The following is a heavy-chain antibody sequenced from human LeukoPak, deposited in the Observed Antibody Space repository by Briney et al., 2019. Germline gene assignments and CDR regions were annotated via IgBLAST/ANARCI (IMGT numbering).Heavy chain of an antibody. CDR1: GGSISSSSYY. CDR2: IYYSGST. CDR3: ARGRGDYSLVGVGGLHWYFDL. J-gene: IGHJ2*01. D-gene: IGHD4-17*01. Sequence: SETLSLTCTVSGGSISSSSYYWGWIRQPPGKGLEWIGSIYYSGSTYYNPSLKSRVTISVDTSKNQFSLKLSSVTAADTAVYYCARGRGDYSLVGVGGLHWYFDLWGRGTLVTVSS. V-gene: IGHV4-39*07.